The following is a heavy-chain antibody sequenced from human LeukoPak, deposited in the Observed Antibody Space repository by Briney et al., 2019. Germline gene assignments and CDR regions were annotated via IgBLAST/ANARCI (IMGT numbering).Heavy chain of an antibody. J-gene: IGHJ4*02. CDR2: IYTSGST. CDR1: GGSISSYY. Sequence: PSETLSLTCTVSGGSISSYYWSWIRQPAGKGLEWIGRIYTSGSTNYNPSLKSRVTISVDTSKNQFSLKLSSVTAADTAVYYCARVSSGYYKRPFDYWGQGTLVTVSS. D-gene: IGHD3-22*01. CDR3: ARVSSGYYKRPFDY. V-gene: IGHV4-4*07.